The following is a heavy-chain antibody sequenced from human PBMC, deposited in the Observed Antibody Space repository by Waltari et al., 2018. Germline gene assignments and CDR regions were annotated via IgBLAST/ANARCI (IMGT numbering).Heavy chain of an antibody. D-gene: IGHD3-10*01. Sequence: QVQLQQWGAGLLKPSETLSLTCAVYGGSFSGYYWSWIRQPPGKGLEWIGEINHSGSTHSNPSLQSRVTISVDSSKNQFSLKLSSVTAADTAVYYCARVRVQYFWAFDIWGQGTMVTVSS. CDR3: ARVRVQYFWAFDI. CDR2: INHSGST. J-gene: IGHJ3*02. CDR1: GGSFSGYY. V-gene: IGHV4-34*01.